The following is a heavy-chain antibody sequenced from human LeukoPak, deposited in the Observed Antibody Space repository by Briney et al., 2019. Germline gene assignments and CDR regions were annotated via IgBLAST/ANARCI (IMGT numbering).Heavy chain of an antibody. D-gene: IGHD6-6*01. J-gene: IGHJ4*02. CDR1: GFIFSRYD. CDR2: IGTAGDT. V-gene: IGHV3-13*01. Sequence: GGSLRLSCAASGFIFSRYDMHWVRQATGKGLEWVSAIGTAGDTYYPGSVKGRFTISRENVKNSLFLQMNSLRVEDTAVYYCARSVGSSSAYWGQGTLVTVSS. CDR3: ARSVGSSSAY.